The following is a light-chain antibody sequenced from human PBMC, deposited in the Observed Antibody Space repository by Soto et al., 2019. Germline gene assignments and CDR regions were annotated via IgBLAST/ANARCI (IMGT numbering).Light chain of an antibody. CDR2: EVT. CDR1: SSDVGSYNR. CDR3: SSYTSTSTYV. V-gene: IGLV2-18*02. J-gene: IGLJ1*01. Sequence: QSVLTQPPSVSGSPGQSVTISCSGTSSDVGSYNRVSWYQQPPGTAPKLIIYEVTNRPSGVPDRFSGSKSGNTASLTISGLQAEDEGDYYCSSYTSTSTYVFGTGTKVTVL.